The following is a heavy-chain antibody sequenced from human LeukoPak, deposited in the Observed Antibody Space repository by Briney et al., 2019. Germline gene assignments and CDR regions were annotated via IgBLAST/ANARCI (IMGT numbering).Heavy chain of an antibody. D-gene: IGHD1/OR15-1a*01. J-gene: IGHJ4*02. CDR1: GGSISSYY. V-gene: IGHV4-59*12. CDR3: ARGRNWIKPFDY. Sequence: SETLSLTCTVSGGSISSYYWSWIRQPPGKGLEWIGYIYYSGSTNYNPSLKSRVTISVDTSKNQFSLKLSSVTAADTAVYYCARGRNWIKPFDYWGQGTLVTVSS. CDR2: IYYSGST.